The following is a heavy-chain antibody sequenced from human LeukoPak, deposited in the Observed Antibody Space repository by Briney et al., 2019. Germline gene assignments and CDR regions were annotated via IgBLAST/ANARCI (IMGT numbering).Heavy chain of an antibody. J-gene: IGHJ4*02. CDR3: AREGRQDYVYFDC. CDR1: GDSISSYY. D-gene: IGHD4-17*01. Sequence: SETLSLTCTVSGDSISSYYWSWIRQPPGKGLEWMGYINYSGNTNYNPSLKSRLTISVDTSKTQFSLRLTSVTAADTAVYYCAREGRQDYVYFDCWGQGTLVTVSS. V-gene: IGHV4-59*01. CDR2: INYSGNT.